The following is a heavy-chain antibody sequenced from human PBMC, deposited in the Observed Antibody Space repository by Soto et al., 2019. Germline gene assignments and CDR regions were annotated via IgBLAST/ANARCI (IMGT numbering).Heavy chain of an antibody. CDR1: GGSISNSSYY. CDR3: TKLQRRWLNSDP. Sequence: TSETLSLTCTVSGGSISNSSYYWGWIRQPPGKGLEWIGHIYYSGTSYSNPSLKGRVTLSVDTSKNQFSLKLNSVTAADTAVYYCTKLQRRWLNSDPWGQGTLVTVS. D-gene: IGHD5-12*01. CDR2: IYYSGTS. V-gene: IGHV4-39*01. J-gene: IGHJ5*02.